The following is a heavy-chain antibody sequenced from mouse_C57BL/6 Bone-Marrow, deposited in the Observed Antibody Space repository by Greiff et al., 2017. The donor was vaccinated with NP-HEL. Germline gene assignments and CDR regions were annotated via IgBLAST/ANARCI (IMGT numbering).Heavy chain of an antibody. J-gene: IGHJ2*01. CDR3: ARSRGLDY. CDR2: IYPGDGDT. Sequence: VQLQQSGPELVKPGASVKISCKASGYAFSSSWMNWVKQRPGKGLEWIGRIYPGDGDTNYNGKFKGKATLTADKSSSTAYMQLSSLTSEDSAVYFCARSRGLDYGGQGTTLTVSS. V-gene: IGHV1-82*01. CDR1: GYAFSSSW.